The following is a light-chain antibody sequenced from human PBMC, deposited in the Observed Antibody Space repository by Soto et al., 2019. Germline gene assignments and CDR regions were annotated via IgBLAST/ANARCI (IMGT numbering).Light chain of an antibody. CDR1: QSVGSN. Sequence: ERVMTQFPATLSVSPGDRATLSCRASQSVGSNLAWYQQKPGQAPRLLVYGASTRATGVPASFSGSGSGTEFTLTISSLQSEVFAVYYCQQYNNWPLTFGGGTKVDIK. J-gene: IGKJ4*01. V-gene: IGKV3-15*01. CDR3: QQYNNWPLT. CDR2: GAS.